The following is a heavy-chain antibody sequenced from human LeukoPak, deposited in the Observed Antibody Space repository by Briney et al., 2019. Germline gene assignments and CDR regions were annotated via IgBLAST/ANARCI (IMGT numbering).Heavy chain of an antibody. D-gene: IGHD3-10*01. CDR3: ARSPNYPPSGNWFDP. V-gene: IGHV3-48*03. J-gene: IGHJ5*02. CDR2: ISSSGSTI. Sequence: GGSLRLSCAASGFTFSSYEMNWVRQAPGKGLEWVSYISSSGSTIYYADSVKGRFTISRDNAKNSLYLQMNSLRAEDTAVYYCARSPNYPPSGNWFDPWGQGTLVTVSS. CDR1: GFTFSSYE.